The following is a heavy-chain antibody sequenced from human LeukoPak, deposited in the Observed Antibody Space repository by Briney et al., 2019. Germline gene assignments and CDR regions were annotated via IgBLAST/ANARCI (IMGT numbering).Heavy chain of an antibody. CDR3: AKERVYTSSGWYEGRGTGEFDY. D-gene: IGHD6-19*01. V-gene: IGHV3-23*01. CDR2: ISGSGGST. CDR1: GFTFSSYA. J-gene: IGHJ4*02. Sequence: PGRSLRLSCAASGFTFSSYAMSWVRQAPGKGLEWVSAISGSGGSTYYADSVKGRFTISRDNSKNTLYLQMNSLRAEDTAVYYCAKERVYTSSGWYEGRGTGEFDYWGQGTLVTVSS.